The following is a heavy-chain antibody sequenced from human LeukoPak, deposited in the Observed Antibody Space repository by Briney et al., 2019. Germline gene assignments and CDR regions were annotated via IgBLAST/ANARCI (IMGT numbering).Heavy chain of an antibody. V-gene: IGHV4-34*01. Sequence: SEILSLTCAVYGGSFSGYYWSWIRQPPGKGLEWIGEINHSGSTNYNPSLKSRVTISVDTSKNQFSLKLSSVTAADTAVYYCASEYSSSSGDYWGQGTLVTVSS. CDR1: GGSFSGYY. CDR3: ASEYSSSSGDY. J-gene: IGHJ4*02. CDR2: INHSGST. D-gene: IGHD6-6*01.